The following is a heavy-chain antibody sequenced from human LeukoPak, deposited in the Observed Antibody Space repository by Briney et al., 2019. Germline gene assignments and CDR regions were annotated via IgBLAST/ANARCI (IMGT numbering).Heavy chain of an antibody. J-gene: IGHJ6*02. CDR3: ASAKWVKREGVYYYYGITV. CDR2: MNPNSGNT. Sequence: ASVKVSCKASGYPFNTYDINWVRQATGQGLEWVGWMNPNSGNTNCAQKFKGRVTMTRDTAMGTAYMELSSLTSEDTAVYYCASAKWVKREGVYYYYGITVWGQGTTVTVSS. V-gene: IGHV1-8*01. CDR1: GYPFNTYD. D-gene: IGHD1-26*01.